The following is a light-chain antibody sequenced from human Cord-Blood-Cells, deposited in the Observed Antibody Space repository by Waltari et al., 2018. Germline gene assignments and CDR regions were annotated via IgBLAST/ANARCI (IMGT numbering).Light chain of an antibody. Sequence: DIQMTQSPSSLSASVGDRVNITCRASQSISSYLNWYQQKPGKAPKLLIYAASSLQSGVPSSFSGSGSGTDFTLTISSLQPEDFATYYCQQSYSTPITFGQGTRLEIK. J-gene: IGKJ5*01. CDR2: AAS. CDR3: QQSYSTPIT. V-gene: IGKV1-39*01. CDR1: QSISSY.